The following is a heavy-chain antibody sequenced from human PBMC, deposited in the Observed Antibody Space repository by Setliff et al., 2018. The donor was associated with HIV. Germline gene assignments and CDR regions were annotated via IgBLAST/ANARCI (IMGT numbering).Heavy chain of an antibody. CDR2: ISSSSSYI. CDR1: GLTFSSYS. CDR3: ARDTAELLGLYYYYGMDV. Sequence: PGGSLRLSCAASGLTFSSYSMNWVRQAPGKGLEWVSSISSSSSYIYYADSVKGRFTISRDNAKNSLYLQMNSLRAEDTAVYYCARDTAELLGLYYYYGMDVWGQGTTVTVSS. V-gene: IGHV3-21*01. D-gene: IGHD1-26*01. J-gene: IGHJ6*02.